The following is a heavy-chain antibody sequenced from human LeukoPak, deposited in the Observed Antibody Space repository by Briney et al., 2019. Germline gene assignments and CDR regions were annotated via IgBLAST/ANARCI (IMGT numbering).Heavy chain of an antibody. CDR3: ARDLWGSGIDN. CDR1: GGSIRSGSYY. CDR2: IYTSGST. V-gene: IGHV4-61*02. J-gene: IGHJ4*02. Sequence: SETLSLTCTVSGGSIRSGSYYWSWIRQPAGKGLEWIGRIYTSGSTNYNPSLKSRVTISVDTSKNHFSPKLSSVTAADTAVYYCARDLWGSGIDNWGQGTLVTVSS. D-gene: IGHD3-10*01.